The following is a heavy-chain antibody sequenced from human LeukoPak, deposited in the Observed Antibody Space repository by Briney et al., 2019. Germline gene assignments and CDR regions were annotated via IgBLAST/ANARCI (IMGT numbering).Heavy chain of an antibody. D-gene: IGHD3-3*01. CDR1: GGSISSGGYY. CDR2: IYYSGST. J-gene: IGHJ5*02. CDR3: AAQNFYESPGAPPYNWFDP. Sequence: PSETLSLTCTVSGGSISSGGYYWSWIRQHPGKGLEWIGYIYYSGSTYYNPSLKSRVTISVDTSKNQFSLKLSSVTAADTAVYYCAAQNFYESPGAPPYNWFDPWGQGTLVTVSS. V-gene: IGHV4-31*03.